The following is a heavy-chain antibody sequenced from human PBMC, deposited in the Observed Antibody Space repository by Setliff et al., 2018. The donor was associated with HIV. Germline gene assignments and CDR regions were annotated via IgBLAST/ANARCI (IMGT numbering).Heavy chain of an antibody. CDR3: ARIHTGHNFWPYYGVDV. D-gene: IGHD3-3*01. CDR2: IYWDNDE. J-gene: IGHJ6*02. CDR1: GFSLTASGVG. Sequence: SGPTLVNRTPTLTLTCTFSGFSLTASGVGVGWVRQPPGKTLEWLALIYWDNDERYNPSLKDRLTISKVTSKNQVVLTMTNMDPEDTATYYCARIHTGHNFWPYYGVDVWGQGTTVTVSS. V-gene: IGHV2-5*02.